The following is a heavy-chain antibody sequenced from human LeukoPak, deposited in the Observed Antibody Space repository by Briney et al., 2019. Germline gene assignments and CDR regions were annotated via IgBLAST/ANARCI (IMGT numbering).Heavy chain of an antibody. CDR1: GGSIGSYY. J-gene: IGHJ4*02. D-gene: IGHD3-22*01. CDR3: ARDRPPYYYDSSGLDY. CDR2: IYTSGST. V-gene: IGHV4-4*07. Sequence: PSETLSLTCTVSGGSIGSYYWSWIRQPAGKGLEWIGRIYTSGSTNYNPSLKSRVTMSVDTSKNQFSLKLSSVTAADTAVYYCARDRPPYYYDSSGLDYWGQGTLVTVSS.